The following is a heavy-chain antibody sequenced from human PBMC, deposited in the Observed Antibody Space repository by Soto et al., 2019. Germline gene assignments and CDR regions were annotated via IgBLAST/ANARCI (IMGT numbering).Heavy chain of an antibody. CDR3: ARDEYGDYQGWFDP. J-gene: IGHJ5*02. V-gene: IGHV3-48*01. D-gene: IGHD4-17*01. CDR2: ISSSSSTI. CDR1: GFTFSSYS. Sequence: EVQLVESGGGLVQPGGSLRLSCAASGFTFSSYSMNWVRQAPGKGLEWVSYISSSSSTIYYADSVKGRFTISRDNAKNSLYLQMTSLRAEDTAVYYCARDEYGDYQGWFDPWGQGTLVTVSS.